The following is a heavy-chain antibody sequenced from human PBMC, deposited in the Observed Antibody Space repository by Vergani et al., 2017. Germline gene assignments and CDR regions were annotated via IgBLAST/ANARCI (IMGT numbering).Heavy chain of an antibody. CDR2: IIPILGIA. CDR1: GGTFSSYT. J-gene: IGHJ4*02. CDR3: ARDYHSSGSFDY. V-gene: IGHV1-69*08. D-gene: IGHD3-22*01. Sequence: QVQLVQSGAEVKKPGSSVKVSCKASGGTFSSYTIRWVRQAPGQGLEWMGRIIPILGIANYAQKFQGRVTITADKSTCTAYMELSSLRSEDTAVYYCARDYHSSGSFDYWSQGTLVTVSS.